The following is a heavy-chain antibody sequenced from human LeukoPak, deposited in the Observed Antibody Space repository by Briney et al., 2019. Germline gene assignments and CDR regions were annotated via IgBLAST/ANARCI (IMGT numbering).Heavy chain of an antibody. CDR1: GGTFSSYA. J-gene: IGHJ4*02. D-gene: IGHD2-2*01. Sequence: ASVKVSCKASGGTFSSYAISWVRQAPGQGLEWMGRIIPILGIANYAQKFQGRVTITADKSTSTAYMELSSLRSEDTAVYYCAREGYCSSTSCYGDPWDYWGQGTLVTVSS. V-gene: IGHV1-69*04. CDR2: IIPILGIA. CDR3: AREGYCSSTSCYGDPWDY.